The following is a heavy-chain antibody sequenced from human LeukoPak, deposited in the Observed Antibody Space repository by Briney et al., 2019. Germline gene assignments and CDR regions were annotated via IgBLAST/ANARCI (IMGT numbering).Heavy chain of an antibody. Sequence: GGSLRLSCAASGFTFSSYGMHWVRQAPGKGLEWVAFIRYDGSNKYYADSVKGRFTISRDNSKNTLYLQMNSLRAEDTAVYYCARDFTQFWAGAIFDYWGQGTLVTVSS. V-gene: IGHV3-30*02. D-gene: IGHD3-10*01. CDR2: IRYDGSNK. CDR3: ARDFTQFWAGAIFDY. CDR1: GFTFSSYG. J-gene: IGHJ4*02.